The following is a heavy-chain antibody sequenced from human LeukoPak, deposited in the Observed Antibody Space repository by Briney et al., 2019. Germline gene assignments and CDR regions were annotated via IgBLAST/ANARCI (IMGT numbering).Heavy chain of an antibody. V-gene: IGHV4-30-2*01. CDR1: GGSISSGGYS. Sequence: PSQTLSLTCAVSGGSISSGGYSWSWIRQPPGKGLEWLGYIYHSGSTYYNLSLKSRVTISVDRSKNQFSLKLSSVTAADTAVYYCAGIYSGYEYYLDYWGQGTLVTVSS. J-gene: IGHJ4*02. CDR3: AGIYSGYEYYLDY. D-gene: IGHD5-12*01. CDR2: IYHSGST.